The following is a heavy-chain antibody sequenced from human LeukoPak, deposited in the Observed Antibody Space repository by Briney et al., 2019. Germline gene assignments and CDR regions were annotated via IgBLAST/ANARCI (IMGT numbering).Heavy chain of an antibody. CDR3: ARDLLGVGALGY. CDR1: GGTFSSYA. J-gene: IGHJ4*02. D-gene: IGHD1-26*01. V-gene: IGHV1-46*01. CDR2: INPSGGST. Sequence: ASVKVSCKASGGTFSSYAISWVRQAPGQGLEWMGWINPSGGSTSYAQKFQGRVTMTRDTSTSTVYMELSSLRSEDTAVYYCARDLLGVGALGYWGQGTLVTVSS.